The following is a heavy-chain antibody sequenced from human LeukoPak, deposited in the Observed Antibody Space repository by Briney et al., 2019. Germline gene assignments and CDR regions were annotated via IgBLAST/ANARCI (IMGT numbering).Heavy chain of an antibody. CDR3: ARERAAAGHATDY. V-gene: IGHV4-4*02. CDR2: IYHSGST. CDR1: GGSISSSNW. D-gene: IGHD6-13*01. J-gene: IGHJ4*02. Sequence: SETLSLTCAVSGGSISSSNWWSWVRQPPGKGLEWIGEIYHSGSTNYNPSLKSRVTISVDKSKNQFSLKLSSVTAADTAVYYCARERAAAGHATDYWGQGTLVTVSS.